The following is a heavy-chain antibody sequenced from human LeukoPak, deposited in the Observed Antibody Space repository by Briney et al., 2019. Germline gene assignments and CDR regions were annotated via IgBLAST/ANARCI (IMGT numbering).Heavy chain of an antibody. Sequence: SETLSLTCTVSGGSISSYYWSWIRQPAGKGLEWIGRIYTSGSTNYNPSLKSRVTISVDTSKNQFSLKLSSVTAADTAVYYCAREKIGTGTVLGKDYYYMDVWGKGTTVTVSS. J-gene: IGHJ6*03. CDR3: AREKIGTGTVLGKDYYYMDV. V-gene: IGHV4-4*07. CDR2: IYTSGST. CDR1: GGSISSYY. D-gene: IGHD3-16*01.